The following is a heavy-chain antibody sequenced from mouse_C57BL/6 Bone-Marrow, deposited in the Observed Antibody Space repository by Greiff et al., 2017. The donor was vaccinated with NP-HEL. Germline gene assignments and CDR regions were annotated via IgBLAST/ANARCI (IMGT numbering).Heavy chain of an antibody. CDR1: GYTFTDYY. CDR2: INPYNGDT. J-gene: IGHJ2*01. CDR3: ARSAYGRSFDV. Sequence: VQLQQSGPVLVKPGASVSMSCKASGYTFTDYYMNWVQQSHGKSLEWIGVINPYNGDTSYNQKFKGMATLTVDKSASTAYMELNSLTSEDSAGYYCARSAYGRSFDVWGPGTTLTVSS. D-gene: IGHD2-1*01. V-gene: IGHV1-19*01.